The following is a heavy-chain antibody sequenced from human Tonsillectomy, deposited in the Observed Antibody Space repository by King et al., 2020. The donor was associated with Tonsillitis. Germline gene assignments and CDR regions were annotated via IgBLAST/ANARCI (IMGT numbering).Heavy chain of an antibody. CDR3: AREVYDYVWGSYRYFDY. Sequence: QLQESGPGLVRPSQTLSLTCTVSGGSISSGGYYWSWIRQHPGKGLEWIGYIYYSGSTYYNPSLKSRVTISVDTSKNQFSLKLSSVTAADTAVYYCAREVYDYVWGSYRYFDYWGQGTLVTVSS. J-gene: IGHJ4*02. CDR1: GGSISSGGYY. D-gene: IGHD3-16*02. CDR2: IYYSGST. V-gene: IGHV4-31*03.